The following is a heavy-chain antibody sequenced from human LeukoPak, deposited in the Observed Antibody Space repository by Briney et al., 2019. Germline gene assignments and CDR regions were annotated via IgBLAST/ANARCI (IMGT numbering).Heavy chain of an antibody. Sequence: GASLRLSCEASGFTFSSYSMNWVRQAPGKGLEWMSSISSSSSYIYCAESVKGRVTISRDNAKNSLYLELNSLRAEDTAVYYYARFDPSYYYDSSGPYYFDYWGQGTLVTVSS. V-gene: IGHV3-21*01. CDR2: ISSSSSYI. J-gene: IGHJ4*02. CDR3: ARFDPSYYYDSSGPYYFDY. CDR1: GFTFSSYS. D-gene: IGHD3-22*01.